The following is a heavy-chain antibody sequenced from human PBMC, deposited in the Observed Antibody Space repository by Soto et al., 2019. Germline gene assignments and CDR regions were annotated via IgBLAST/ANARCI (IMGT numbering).Heavy chain of an antibody. V-gene: IGHV3-23*01. CDR2: ISGSGGST. Sequence: GGSLRLSCAASGFTFSSYAMSWVRQAPGKGLEWVSAISGSGGSTYYADSVKGRFTISRDNSKNTLYLQMNSLRAEDTAVYYCAKGGGYSSSWNWFDPWGQGTLVTVSS. CDR1: GFTFSSYA. J-gene: IGHJ5*02. CDR3: AKGGGYSSSWNWFDP. D-gene: IGHD6-13*01.